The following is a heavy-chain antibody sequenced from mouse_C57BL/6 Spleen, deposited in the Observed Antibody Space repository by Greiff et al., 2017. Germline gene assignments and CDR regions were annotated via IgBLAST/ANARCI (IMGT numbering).Heavy chain of an antibody. CDR3: AREEGDYDSWFAY. CDR1: GYTFTSYW. D-gene: IGHD2-4*01. V-gene: IGHV1-7*01. CDR2: INPSSGYT. Sequence: QVQLQQSGAELAKPGASVKLSCKASGYTFTSYWMHWVKQRPGQGLEWIGYINPSSGYTKYNQKFKDKATLTADKSSSTAYMQLSSLTYEDSAVXYYAREEGDYDSWFAYWGQGTLVTVSA. J-gene: IGHJ3*01.